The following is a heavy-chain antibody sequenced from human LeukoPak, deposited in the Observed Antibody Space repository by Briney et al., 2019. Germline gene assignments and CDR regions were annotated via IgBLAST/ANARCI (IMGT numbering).Heavy chain of an antibody. CDR2: IKQDGSEK. CDR1: GFSFSRYW. J-gene: IGHJ4*02. CDR3: ARAGQEWFGELGFDQ. Sequence: QTGGSLRLSCAASGFSFSRYWMSWVRQAPGKGLEWVANIKQDGSEKNYVESVEGRFTISRDNAKNSLYLQTNSLRAEDTAVYYCARAGQEWFGELGFDQWGQGTLVIVSS. V-gene: IGHV3-7*01. D-gene: IGHD3-10*01.